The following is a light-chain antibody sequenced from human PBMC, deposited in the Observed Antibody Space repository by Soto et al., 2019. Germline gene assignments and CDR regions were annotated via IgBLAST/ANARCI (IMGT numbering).Light chain of an antibody. CDR2: GAS. V-gene: IGKV1-5*01. J-gene: IGKJ1*01. CDR1: QSISSW. Sequence: DIQMTQSPSALSASVGDRVTITCRASQSISSWLAWYQQKPGRAPKVLIYGASRLESGGPSRFSGSGSGTEFTLTISSLQPDDIATYYCQQYSSYSWTFGQGTKVDIK. CDR3: QQYSSYSWT.